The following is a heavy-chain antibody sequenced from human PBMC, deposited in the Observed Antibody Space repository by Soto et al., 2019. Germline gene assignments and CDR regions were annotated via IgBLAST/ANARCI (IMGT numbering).Heavy chain of an antibody. D-gene: IGHD3-9*01. J-gene: IGHJ6*02. CDR2: IYYSGST. V-gene: IGHV4-59*01. CDR3: ARGDLGYFEWLSPLLGMDV. Sequence: SETLSLTCTVSGGSISSYYWSWIRQPPGKGLEWIGYIYYSGSTNYNPSLKSRVTISVDTSNNHFSLKLGSGNAAETAVYYCARGDLGYFEWLSPLLGMDVWGQGTTVTVSS. CDR1: GGSISSYY.